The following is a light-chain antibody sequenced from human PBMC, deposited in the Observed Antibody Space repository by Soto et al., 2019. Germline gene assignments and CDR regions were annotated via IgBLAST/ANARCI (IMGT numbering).Light chain of an antibody. Sequence: EIVLTQSPGTLSLSPGERATLSCRASQSVANNFLAWHQQKPGQTPRLLIYGASSLQRGVSSRFSGSGFGTDFTLTISSLQPEDSATYYCLQDRSHFWTFGQGTKGDNK. V-gene: IGKV3-20*02. CDR1: QSVANNF. J-gene: IGKJ1*01. CDR2: GAS. CDR3: LQDRSHFWT.